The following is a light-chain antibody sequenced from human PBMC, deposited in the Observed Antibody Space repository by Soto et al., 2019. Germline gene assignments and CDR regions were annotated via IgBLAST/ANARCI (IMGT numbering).Light chain of an antibody. Sequence: DVVMTQSPLSLPVTLGQPASISCRSSQSLVYSDGNTYLNWFQQRPGQSPRRLIYKVSNRDSGVPDRFSGSGSCTDFTLKISRVEAEDVGVYYGMQGTHWPPTWTFGQGTKVEIK. CDR2: KVS. CDR1: QSLVYSDGNTY. V-gene: IGKV2-30*01. CDR3: MQGTHWPPTWT. J-gene: IGKJ1*01.